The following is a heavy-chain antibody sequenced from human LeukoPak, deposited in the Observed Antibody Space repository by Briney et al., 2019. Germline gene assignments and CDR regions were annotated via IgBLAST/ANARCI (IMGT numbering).Heavy chain of an antibody. CDR2: IKAGNGDT. CDR1: GYTFINYA. D-gene: IGHD2-2*02. Sequence: ASVKVSCKASGYTFINYAIHWVRQAPGQRLEWMGWIKAGNGDTEYPQTFQGRVTITRDTSASTAYMELSSLRSEDTAVYYCARDGCSSTSCYTGNPTNWFDPWGQGTLVTVSS. CDR3: ARDGCSSTSCYTGNPTNWFDP. V-gene: IGHV1-3*01. J-gene: IGHJ5*02.